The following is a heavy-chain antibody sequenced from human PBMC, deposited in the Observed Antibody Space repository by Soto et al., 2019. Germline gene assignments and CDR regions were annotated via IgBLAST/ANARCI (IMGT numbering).Heavy chain of an antibody. CDR1: GGSISSYY. J-gene: IGHJ6*02. D-gene: IGHD3-9*01. CDR3: AREYYDILTAPYGMDV. Sequence: SETLSLTCTVSGGSISSYYWSWIRQPPGKGLEWIGYIYYSGSTNYNPSLKSRVTISVDTSKNQFSLKLSSVTAADTAVYYCAREYYDILTAPYGMDVWGQGTTVTVSS. V-gene: IGHV4-59*01. CDR2: IYYSGST.